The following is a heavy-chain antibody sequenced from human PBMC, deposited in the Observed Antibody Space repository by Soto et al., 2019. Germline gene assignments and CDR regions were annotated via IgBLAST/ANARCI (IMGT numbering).Heavy chain of an antibody. CDR2: IVVGSGNT. CDR1: GFTFTSSA. J-gene: IGHJ6*02. D-gene: IGHD3-22*01. CDR3: AADLDTMIVVAHYGMDV. Sequence: QMQLVQSGPEVKKPGTSVKVSCKASGFTFTSSAVQSVRQARGQRLEWIGWIVVGSGNTNYAQKFQERVTITRDMSTSTAYMELSSLRSEDTAVYYCAADLDTMIVVAHYGMDVWGQGTTVTVSS. V-gene: IGHV1-58*01.